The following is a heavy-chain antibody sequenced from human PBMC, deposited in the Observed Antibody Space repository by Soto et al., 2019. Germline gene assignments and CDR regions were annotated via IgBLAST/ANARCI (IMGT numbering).Heavy chain of an antibody. J-gene: IGHJ6*03. D-gene: IGHD6-6*01. CDR2: INHSGST. V-gene: IGHV4-34*01. CDR3: ARGTNNAARAYYYYYYMDV. Sequence: PSETLSLTCAVYGGSFSGYYWSWIRQPPGKGLEWIGEINHSGSTNYNPSLKSRVTISVDTSKNQFSLKLSSVTAADMAVYYCARGTNNAARAYYYYYYMDVWGKGTTVTVSS. CDR1: GGSFSGYY.